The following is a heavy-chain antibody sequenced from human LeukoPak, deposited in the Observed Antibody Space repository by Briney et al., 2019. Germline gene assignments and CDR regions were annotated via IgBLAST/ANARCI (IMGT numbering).Heavy chain of an antibody. CDR1: GYTFTSYY. Sequence: ASVKVSCTASGYTFTSYYIHWVRQAPGQGLEWMGIINPSGGSTSYAQKFQGRVTMTRDTSTSTVYMELSSLRSEDTAVYYCAREGYTGYSSGWSGGYFDYWGQGTLVTVSS. J-gene: IGHJ4*02. D-gene: IGHD6-19*01. V-gene: IGHV1-46*01. CDR2: INPSGGST. CDR3: AREGYTGYSSGWSGGYFDY.